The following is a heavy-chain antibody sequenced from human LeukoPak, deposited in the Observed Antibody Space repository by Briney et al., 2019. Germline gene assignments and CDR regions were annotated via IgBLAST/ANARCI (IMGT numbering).Heavy chain of an antibody. CDR1: GFTFSSYS. J-gene: IGHJ3*02. CDR3: ARDYFDSGAFYSDAFDI. Sequence: GGSLRLSCAASGFTFSSYSMNWVRQAPGKGVEWVSYISSSGSTIYYADSVKGRFTISRDNTKNSLYLQMNSLRAEDTAVYYCARDYFDSGAFYSDAFDIWGQGTMVTVSS. CDR2: ISSSGSTI. D-gene: IGHD3-22*01. V-gene: IGHV3-48*04.